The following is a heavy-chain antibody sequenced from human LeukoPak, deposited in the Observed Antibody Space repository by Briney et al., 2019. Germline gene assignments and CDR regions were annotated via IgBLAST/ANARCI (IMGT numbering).Heavy chain of an antibody. CDR3: ARATQRYCSGTTCFPYWFDT. CDR2: THTSGSP. V-gene: IGHV4-4*09. D-gene: IGHD2-2*01. CDR1: GGSMTHYF. Sequence: PSGTLSLTCTVSGGSMTHYFWNWIRQPPGKGLEWIGYTHTSGSPDYSRSLKSRVTISLDTSKNQFSQMLSSVTAADTAVYFCARATQRYCSGTTCFPYWFDTWGQGTLATVSS. J-gene: IGHJ5*02.